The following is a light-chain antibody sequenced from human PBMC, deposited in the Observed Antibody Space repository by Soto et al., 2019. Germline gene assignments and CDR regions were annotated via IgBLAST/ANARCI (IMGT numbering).Light chain of an antibody. Sequence: EIVLTQSPDTLSLSPGEIATLSCRASQSVSSTCLAWYQQKPGQAPRLLIYRASSRATGIPDRFSGSGSGTDFTLTISRLEPEDFVVYYCQQYESSPLTFGGGTKVEIK. J-gene: IGKJ4*01. CDR3: QQYESSPLT. CDR1: QSVSSTC. V-gene: IGKV3-20*01. CDR2: RAS.